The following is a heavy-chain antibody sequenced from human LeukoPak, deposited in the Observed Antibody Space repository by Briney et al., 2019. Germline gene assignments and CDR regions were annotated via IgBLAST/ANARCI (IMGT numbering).Heavy chain of an antibody. Sequence: SETLSLTCTVSGGSISSGDYYWSWIRQPPGKGLEWIGYIYYIGNTFYNPSLKSRVTISVDTSKNQFSLKLSSVTAADTAVYYCASPEPYYDFWSGYQTDAFDIWGQGTMVTVSS. CDR3: ASPEPYYDFWSGYQTDAFDI. CDR1: GGSISSGDYY. CDR2: IYYIGNT. D-gene: IGHD3-3*01. J-gene: IGHJ3*02. V-gene: IGHV4-30-4*01.